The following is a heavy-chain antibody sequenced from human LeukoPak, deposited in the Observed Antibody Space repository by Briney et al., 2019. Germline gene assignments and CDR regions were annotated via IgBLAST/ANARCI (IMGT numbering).Heavy chain of an antibody. CDR3: ARGLVVVAATPYYYYYMDV. CDR2: IYYSGST. V-gene: IGHV4-59*02. CDR1: GGSVSSYY. D-gene: IGHD2-15*01. Sequence: SETLSLTCTVSGGSVSSYYWNWIRQPPGKGLEWIGYIYYSGSTNYNPSLKSRVTISVDTSKNQFSLKLSSVTAADTAVYYCARGLVVVAATPYYYYYMDVWGKGTTVTVSS. J-gene: IGHJ6*03.